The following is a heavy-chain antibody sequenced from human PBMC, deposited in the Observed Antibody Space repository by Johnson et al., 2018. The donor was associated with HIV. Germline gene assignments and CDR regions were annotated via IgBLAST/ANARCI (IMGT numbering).Heavy chain of an antibody. J-gene: IGHJ3*02. D-gene: IGHD5-18*01. CDR3: ARGKAWIQSWDDAFDI. CDR1: GFTFSDYY. Sequence: QVQLVESGGGLVKPGGSLRLSCVSSGFTFSDYYMTWIRQAPGKGLEWLSYISSGGTTIYYSDSVKGRFTISRDNAKNSLYLQTNSLRREDTAVYYCARGKAWIQSWDDAFDIWGQGTLVIVSS. CDR2: ISSGGTTI. V-gene: IGHV3-11*04.